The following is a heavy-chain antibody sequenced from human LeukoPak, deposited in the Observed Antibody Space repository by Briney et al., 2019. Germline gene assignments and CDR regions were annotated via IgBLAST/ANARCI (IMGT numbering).Heavy chain of an antibody. CDR1: NYTFINYG. CDR2: ISAYNGNT. CDR3: GRFYSNYGDY. J-gene: IGHJ4*02. D-gene: IGHD4-11*01. V-gene: IGHV1-18*01. Sequence: ASVKVSCEASNYTFINYGIGWVRQAPGQGLEWMGWISAYNGNTQYAEKFRDRVTMTTDSSTRTGYMELTGLKSDDTAVYYCGRFYSNYGDYWGQGTLVTVSS.